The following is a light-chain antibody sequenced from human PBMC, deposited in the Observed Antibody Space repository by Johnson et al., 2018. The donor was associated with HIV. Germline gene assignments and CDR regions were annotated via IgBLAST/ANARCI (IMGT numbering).Light chain of an antibody. Sequence: HSVLTQPPSVSAAPGQKVTISCSGSSSNIGNKYVSWYQQLPGTAPKVLIYDNNKRPSGIPDRFSGSKSGTSATLGITGLQTGDEADYYCGTWDSSLSAHFVFGTGTKITVL. CDR2: DNN. J-gene: IGLJ1*01. CDR3: GTWDSSLSAHFV. V-gene: IGLV1-51*01. CDR1: SSNIGNKY.